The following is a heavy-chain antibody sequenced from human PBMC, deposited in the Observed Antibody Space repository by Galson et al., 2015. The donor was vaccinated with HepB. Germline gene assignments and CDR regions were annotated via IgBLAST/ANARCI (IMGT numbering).Heavy chain of an antibody. D-gene: IGHD3-3*02. CDR3: ARDFSPKANYHYYYGVDV. CDR2: INPNSGGT. CDR1: GYTFTGYY. J-gene: IGHJ6*02. V-gene: IGHV1-2*02. Sequence: SVKVSCKASGYTFTGYYMHWVRQAPGQGLEWMGWINPNSGGTNYAQKFQGRVTMTRDTSISTAYVELSRLRSDDTAVYYCARDFSPKANYHYYYGVDVWGQGTTVTVSS.